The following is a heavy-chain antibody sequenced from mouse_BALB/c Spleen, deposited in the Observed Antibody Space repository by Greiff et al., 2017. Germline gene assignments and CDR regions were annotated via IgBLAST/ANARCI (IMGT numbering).Heavy chain of an antibody. CDR1: GYAFTNYL. D-gene: IGHD2-5*01. CDR3: ARGSNYGRAMDY. J-gene: IGHJ4*01. CDR2: INPGSGGT. V-gene: IGHV1-54*01. Sequence: VQLQQSGAELVRPGTSVKVSCTASGYAFTNYLIEWVKQRPGQGLEWIGVINPGSGGTYYNEKFKGKATLTADKSSSTAYMQLSSLTSDDSAVYFCARGSNYGRAMDYWGQGTSVTVSS.